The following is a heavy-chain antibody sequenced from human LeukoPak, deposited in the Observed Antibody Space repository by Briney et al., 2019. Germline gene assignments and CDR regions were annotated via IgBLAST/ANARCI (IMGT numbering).Heavy chain of an antibody. Sequence: SETLSLTCTVSGGSVNSNTYYWRWVRQPPGKGLDWIGYIYHSGSTNYNTSLKSRVTISVDTSKNQFSLNLSSVTAADTAVYYCTRCARYCGSGCYPDAFDIWGQGTMATVSS. J-gene: IGHJ3*02. CDR1: GGSVNSNTYY. CDR2: IYHSGST. D-gene: IGHD2-21*02. CDR3: TRCARYCGSGCYPDAFDI. V-gene: IGHV4-61*01.